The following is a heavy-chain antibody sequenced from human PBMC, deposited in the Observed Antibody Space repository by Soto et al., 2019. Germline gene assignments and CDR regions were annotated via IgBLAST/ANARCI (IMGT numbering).Heavy chain of an antibody. CDR1: GGSISSYY. V-gene: IGHV4-59*01. D-gene: IGHD3-16*01. J-gene: IGHJ6*03. CDR3: ARDGGDYMDV. Sequence: SETLSLTCTVSGGSISSYYWSWIRQPPGKGLEWIGYIYYSGSTNYNPSLKSRVTTSVDTSKNQFSLKLSSVTAADTAVYYGARDGGDYMDVWGKGTTVTVSS. CDR2: IYYSGST.